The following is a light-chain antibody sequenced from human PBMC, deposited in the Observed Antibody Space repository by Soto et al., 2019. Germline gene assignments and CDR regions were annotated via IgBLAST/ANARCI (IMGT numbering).Light chain of an antibody. CDR3: QQLNSYPIT. CDR1: QSISSW. V-gene: IGKV1-5*01. J-gene: IGKJ5*01. CDR2: DVS. Sequence: DIQMTQSPSALSASVGDRVTITCRASQSISSWLAWYQQKQGKAPNLFIYDVSSLESGVPSRFSGSGSGTEFTLTISSLQPEDFTTYYCQQLNSYPITFGQGTRLEI.